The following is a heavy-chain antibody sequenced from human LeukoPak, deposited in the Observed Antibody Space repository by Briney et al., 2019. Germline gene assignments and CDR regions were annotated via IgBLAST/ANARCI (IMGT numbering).Heavy chain of an antibody. CDR2: IIPIFGTA. Sequence: SVKVSCKTSGYTFTSYDINWVRQATGQGLEWMGGIIPIFGTANYAQKFQGRVTITTDESTSTAYMELSSLRSEDTAVYYCAREEYWGQGTLVTVSS. V-gene: IGHV1-69*05. J-gene: IGHJ4*02. CDR1: GYTFTSYD. CDR3: AREEY.